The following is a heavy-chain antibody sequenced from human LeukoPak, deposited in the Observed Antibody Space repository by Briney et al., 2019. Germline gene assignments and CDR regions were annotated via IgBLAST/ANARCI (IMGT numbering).Heavy chain of an antibody. Sequence: ASVKVSCKASGGTFSSYAISWVRQAPGQGLEWMGGIIPIFGTANYAQKFQGRVTITADESTSTAYMELSSLRSEDTAVYYCARVGVGGYSYGPDLDYWGQGTLVTVSS. J-gene: IGHJ4*02. D-gene: IGHD5-18*01. CDR3: ARVGVGGYSYGPDLDY. CDR1: GGTFSSYA. V-gene: IGHV1-69*13. CDR2: IIPIFGTA.